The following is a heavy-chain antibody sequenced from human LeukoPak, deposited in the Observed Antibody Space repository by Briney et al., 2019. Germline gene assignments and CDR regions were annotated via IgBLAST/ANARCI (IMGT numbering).Heavy chain of an antibody. J-gene: IGHJ4*02. CDR2: TYSGDSDT. Sequence: GESLKISCKGSGYNFTNYWIGWVRQMPGKGLEWMGFTYSGDSDTRYSPSFQGQVTISADKSISTAYLQWSSLKASDTAMYYCAMLSGPRVVAAAHYWGQGTLVTVSS. D-gene: IGHD2-2*01. CDR3: AMLSGPRVVAAAHY. V-gene: IGHV5-51*01. CDR1: GYNFTNYW.